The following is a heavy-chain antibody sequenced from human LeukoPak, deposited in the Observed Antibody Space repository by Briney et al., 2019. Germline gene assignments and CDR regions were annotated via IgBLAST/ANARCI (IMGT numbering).Heavy chain of an antibody. CDR2: ISWNSGSV. J-gene: IGHJ5*02. Sequence: PGGSLRLSCAASGFTFDDYAMHWVRQAPGKGLEWVSGISWNSGSVGYADSVKGRFTISRDNAKKSLYLQMNSLRAEDTAVYYCARETIAAAGKGFDPWGQGTLVTVSS. CDR1: GFTFDDYA. CDR3: ARETIAAAGKGFDP. V-gene: IGHV3-9*01. D-gene: IGHD6-13*01.